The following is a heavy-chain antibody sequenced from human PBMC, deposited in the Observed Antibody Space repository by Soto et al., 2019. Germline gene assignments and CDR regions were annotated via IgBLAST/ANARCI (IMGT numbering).Heavy chain of an antibody. CDR1: GFTFTNYH. CDR3: ARDPGSLLRSGYSDD. Sequence: EMYLVESGGGLVEPGGSLRLSCAASGFTFTNYHMNWVSQAPGKGLEWVSAINPDSTYIYYADSVRGRFTISRDNAKDCPYLHMTSLRVEDAADYFCARDPGSLLRSGYSDDWGQGTLVTVSS. CDR2: INPDSTYI. J-gene: IGHJ4*02. D-gene: IGHD3-10*01. V-gene: IGHV3-21*01.